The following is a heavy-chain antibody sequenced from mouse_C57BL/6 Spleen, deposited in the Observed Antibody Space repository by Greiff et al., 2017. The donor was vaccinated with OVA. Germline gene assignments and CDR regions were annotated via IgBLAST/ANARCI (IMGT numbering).Heavy chain of an antibody. Sequence: QVQLQQSGAELVKPGASVKISCKASGYAFSSYWMNWVKQRPGKGLEWIGQIYPGDGDTNYNGKFKGKATLTADKSSSTAYMQLSSLTSEDSAVYFCARSHYDYDGYWYFDVWGTGTTVTVSS. D-gene: IGHD2-4*01. J-gene: IGHJ1*03. CDR2: IYPGDGDT. CDR3: ARSHYDYDGYWYFDV. V-gene: IGHV1-80*01. CDR1: GYAFSSYW.